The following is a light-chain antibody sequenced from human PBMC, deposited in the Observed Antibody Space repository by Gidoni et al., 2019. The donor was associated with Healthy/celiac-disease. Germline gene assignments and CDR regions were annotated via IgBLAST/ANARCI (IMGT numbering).Light chain of an antibody. V-gene: IGKV4-1*01. CDR2: WAS. J-gene: IGKJ2*04. Sequence: DIVMTQSPEPLAVSLGERATINCKSSQSVLYSSNNKNYLAWYQQKPGQPPKLLIYWASTRESGVPDRFSGSGSGTDFTLTISSLQAEDVAVYYCQQYYSTPCSFGQGTKLEIK. CDR1: QSVLYSSNNKNY. CDR3: QQYYSTPCS.